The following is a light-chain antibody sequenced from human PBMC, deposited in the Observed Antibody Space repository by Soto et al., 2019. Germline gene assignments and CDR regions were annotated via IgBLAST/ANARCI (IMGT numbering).Light chain of an antibody. CDR2: DAS. CDR1: QSVSSY. V-gene: IGKV3-11*01. CDR3: QQRSNWPVT. J-gene: IGKJ3*01. Sequence: EIVLTQSPATLSLSPGERATLSCRASQSVSSYLAWYQQKPGQAPRLLIYDASNRATGIPARFSGSGSGTDFTLTISSLEPEDFAVYYCQQRSNWPVTLG.